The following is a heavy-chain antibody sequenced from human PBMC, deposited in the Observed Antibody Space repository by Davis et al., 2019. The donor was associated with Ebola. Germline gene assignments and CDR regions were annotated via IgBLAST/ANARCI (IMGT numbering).Heavy chain of an antibody. CDR2: ISSDGSNK. CDR1: GFTFSSYA. CDR3: ARDVSFGAVTIFYYYYGMDV. V-gene: IGHV3-30-3*01. J-gene: IGHJ6*02. Sequence: GGSLRLSCAASGFTFSSYAMHWVRQAPGKGLEWVSVISSDGSNKYYADSVKGRFTISSDNSKNTLYLQMNSLRAEDTAVYYCARDVSFGAVTIFYYYYGMDVWGQGTTVTVSS. D-gene: IGHD4-17*01.